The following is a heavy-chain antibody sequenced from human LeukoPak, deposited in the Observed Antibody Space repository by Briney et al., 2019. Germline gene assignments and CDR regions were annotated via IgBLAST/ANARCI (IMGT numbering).Heavy chain of an antibody. CDR3: ARFGDIVVVPAAINFDY. V-gene: IGHV3-21*01. Sequence: GGSLRLSCAASGFTFSSYSMNWVRQAPGKGLEWVSSISSSSYIYYADSVKGRFTISRDNAKNSLYLQMNSLRAEDTAVYYCARFGDIVVVPAAINFDYWGQGTLVTVSS. CDR1: GFTFSSYS. J-gene: IGHJ4*02. D-gene: IGHD2-2*02. CDR2: ISSSSYI.